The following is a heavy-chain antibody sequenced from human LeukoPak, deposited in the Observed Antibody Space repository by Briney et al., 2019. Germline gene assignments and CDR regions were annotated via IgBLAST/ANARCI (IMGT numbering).Heavy chain of an antibody. D-gene: IGHD4-17*01. V-gene: IGHV4-4*07. CDR1: GGPISSYY. Sequence: SETLSLTCTVSGGPISSYYWSWIRQPAGKGLEWIGRIYSSRSTNYNPSLKSRVTMSVDTSKNQFSLKLSSVTAADTAVYYCAGSTVTTYQDAFDIWGQGTMVTVSS. CDR3: AGSTVTTYQDAFDI. CDR2: IYSSRST. J-gene: IGHJ3*02.